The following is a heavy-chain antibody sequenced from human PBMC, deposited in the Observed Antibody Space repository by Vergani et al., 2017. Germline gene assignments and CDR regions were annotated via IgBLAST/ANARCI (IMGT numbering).Heavy chain of an antibody. CDR3: AKDITSVWFGGSNWFDP. Sequence: EVQLVESGGGLVQPGRSLRLSCAASGFTFDDYAMHWVRQAPGKGLEWVSGIRWNSGSIGYADSVKGRFTISRDNAKNSLYLQMNSLRAEDTAVYYCAKDITSVWFGGSNWFDPWGQGTLVTVSS. D-gene: IGHD3-10*01. CDR1: GFTFDDYA. J-gene: IGHJ5*02. V-gene: IGHV3-9*01. CDR2: IRWNSGSI.